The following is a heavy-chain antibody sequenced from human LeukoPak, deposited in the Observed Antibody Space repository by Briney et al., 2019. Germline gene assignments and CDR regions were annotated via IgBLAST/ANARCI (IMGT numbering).Heavy chain of an antibody. CDR2: VSTDGSNQ. CDR3: ITDPGAWAPI. D-gene: IGHD1-26*01. V-gene: IGHV3-30-3*01. Sequence: GRSLRLSCAASGFTFSSFAIHWVRQAPGKGLEWVAVVSTDGSNQYYADSVKGRFTISRDNSKNTLYLQMNSLRVEDTAVYYCITDPGAWAPIWGQGTMVTVSS. CDR1: GFTFSSFA. J-gene: IGHJ3*02.